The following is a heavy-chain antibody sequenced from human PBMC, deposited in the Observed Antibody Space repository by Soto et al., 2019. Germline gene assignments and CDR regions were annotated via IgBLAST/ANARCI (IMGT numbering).Heavy chain of an antibody. Sequence: ASVKVSCKASGYTFTGYYMHWVRQAPGQGLEWMGWINPNSGGTNYAQKFQGWVTMTRDTSISTAYMELSRLRSDDTAVYYCARGFLVELDYHSYGMDVWGPGTTVTLFS. CDR2: INPNSGGT. V-gene: IGHV1-2*04. J-gene: IGHJ6*02. CDR1: GYTFTGYY. D-gene: IGHD1-7*01. CDR3: ARGFLVELDYHSYGMDV.